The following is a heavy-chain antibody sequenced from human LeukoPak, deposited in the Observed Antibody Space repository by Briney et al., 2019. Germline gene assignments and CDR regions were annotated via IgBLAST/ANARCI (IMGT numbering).Heavy chain of an antibody. V-gene: IGHV1-2*02. CDR1: GYSFTSYY. J-gene: IGHJ4*02. D-gene: IGHD6-13*01. CDR3: ARDCRYSSSCPY. Sequence: ASVQFSCKACGYSFTSYYMPWVRQAPGQGLERMGWIDPNSGGTNYAQKFQGRVTMTRDTSISTAYMELSRLRSDDTAVYYCARDCRYSSSCPYWGQGTLVTVSS. CDR2: IDPNSGGT.